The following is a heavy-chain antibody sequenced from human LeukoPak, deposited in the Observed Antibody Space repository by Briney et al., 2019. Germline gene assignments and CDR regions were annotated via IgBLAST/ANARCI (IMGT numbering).Heavy chain of an antibody. CDR3: ARVHIDPYYDRGMDV. V-gene: IGHV3-20*01. CDR1: GSTFDDYG. Sequence: GGSLRLSCAASGSTFDDYGMSWGRQAPGKGLEWVSGINWNGGSTGYADSVKGRFPISRRNDKNSLYLHMNSLGAEDTALYHCARVHIDPYYDRGMDVWGQETTVTVSS. D-gene: IGHD3-22*01. J-gene: IGHJ6*02. CDR2: INWNGGST.